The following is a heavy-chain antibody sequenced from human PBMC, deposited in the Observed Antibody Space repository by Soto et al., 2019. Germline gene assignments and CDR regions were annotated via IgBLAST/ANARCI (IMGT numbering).Heavy chain of an antibody. CDR1: GYKFTGYY. D-gene: IGHD1-26*01. J-gene: IGHJ3*02. V-gene: IGHV1-2*02. CDR2: INPNSGDT. CDR3: ASGDDSRALGEGLDI. Sequence: QVQLVQSGTEVKKPGASMTVSRKASGYKFTGYYVNWVRQAPGQGLEWMGWINPNSGDTKVAQKFQGRVTMTGDTSITTAYMDLRRLTSDDTAVYYCASGDDSRALGEGLDIWGRGTMVTVSP.